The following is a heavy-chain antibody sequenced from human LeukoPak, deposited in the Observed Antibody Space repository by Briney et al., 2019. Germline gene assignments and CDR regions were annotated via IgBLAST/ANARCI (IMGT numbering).Heavy chain of an antibody. V-gene: IGHV3-74*01. CDR2: INTDGSST. D-gene: IGHD2-15*01. Sequence: AGGSLRLSCAASGFTFSSSWIHWVRQAPGKGLVWVSHINTDGSSTTYADSVKGRFTISRDNAKNTLYLQMNSLRAEDTAVYSCARGADGVSSNSRGWFDPWGQGTLVTVSS. J-gene: IGHJ5*02. CDR3: ARGADGVSSNSRGWFDP. CDR1: GFTFSSSW.